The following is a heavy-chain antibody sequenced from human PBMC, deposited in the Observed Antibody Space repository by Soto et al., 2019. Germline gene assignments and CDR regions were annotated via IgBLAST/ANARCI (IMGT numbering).Heavy chain of an antibody. J-gene: IGHJ4*02. D-gene: IGHD4-17*01. CDR1: GGTFSSYT. V-gene: IGHV1-69*02. CDR3: ASAMTTVTKFDY. Sequence: QVQLVQSGAEVKKPGSSVKVSCKASGGTFSSYTISWVRQAPGQGLEWMGRIIPILGIANYAQKFQGRVTLTADPSTSTAYMELSSLRSEDTAVYYCASAMTTVTKFDYWGQGTLVTVSS. CDR2: IIPILGIA.